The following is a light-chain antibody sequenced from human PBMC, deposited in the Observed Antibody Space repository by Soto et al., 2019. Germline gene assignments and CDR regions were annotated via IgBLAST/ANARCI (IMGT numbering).Light chain of an antibody. V-gene: IGKV3-11*01. Sequence: THSAATLSLSQVERATLSCKASQSVSNYLSWYQQKPGQAPRLLMYETSRRATGIPARFSGSGSGTDLTLTISSLEPEDFAVYYCQQRHNWRDTFGQGTRLEI. CDR2: ETS. CDR3: QQRHNWRDT. J-gene: IGKJ5*01. CDR1: QSVSNY.